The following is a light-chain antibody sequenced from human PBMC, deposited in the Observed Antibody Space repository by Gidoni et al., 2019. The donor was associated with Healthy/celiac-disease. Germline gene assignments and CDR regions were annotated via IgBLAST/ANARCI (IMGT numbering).Light chain of an antibody. Sequence: EFVLTQSPATLSLSPGERATLSCRASQSVSSYLDWYQQKPGQAPRLLIYDASNRATGIPARLSGSGSGTDFTLTISSLEPEDFAVYYCQQRSNWPLLTFGGGTKVEIK. CDR3: QQRSNWPLLT. CDR1: QSVSSY. CDR2: DAS. V-gene: IGKV3-11*01. J-gene: IGKJ4*01.